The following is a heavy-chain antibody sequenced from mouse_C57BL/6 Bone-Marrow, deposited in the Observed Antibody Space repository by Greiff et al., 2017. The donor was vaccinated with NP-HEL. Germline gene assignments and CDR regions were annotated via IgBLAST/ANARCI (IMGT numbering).Heavy chain of an antibody. D-gene: IGHD2-2*01. CDR3: ARSGVTTKDWYFDV. J-gene: IGHJ1*03. Sequence: VQVVESGPGLVAPSQSLSITCTVSGFSLTSYGVDWVRQSPGKGLEWLGVIWGVGSTNYNSALKSRLSISKDNSKSQVFLKMNSLQTDDTAMYYCARSGVTTKDWYFDVWGTGTTVTVSS. CDR2: IWGVGST. CDR1: GFSLTSYG. V-gene: IGHV2-6*01.